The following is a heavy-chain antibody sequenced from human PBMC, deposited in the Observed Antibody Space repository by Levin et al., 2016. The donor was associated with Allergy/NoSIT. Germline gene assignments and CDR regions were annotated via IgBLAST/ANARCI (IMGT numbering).Heavy chain of an antibody. D-gene: IGHD4-23*01. CDR1: GFRLSRYG. Sequence: GESLKISCAASGFRLSRYGMNWVRQAPGKGLEWVSEINTEGDAFYADSVKGRFTISRDNSKRTVYLQMNRLRAEDTAIYYCAKEAGVVTPLFYMDVWGKGTTVTVSA. CDR2: INTEGDA. CDR3: AKEAGVVTPLFYMDV. J-gene: IGHJ6*04. V-gene: IGHV3-23*01.